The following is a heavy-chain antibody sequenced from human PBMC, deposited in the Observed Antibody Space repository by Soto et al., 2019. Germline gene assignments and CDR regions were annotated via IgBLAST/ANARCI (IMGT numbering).Heavy chain of an antibody. J-gene: IGHJ6*02. CDR3: ARPYCRSTRCYLYYYGMDV. D-gene: IGHD2-2*01. Sequence: QVQVVESGGGVVQPGTSLRLSCAASGFTFSVSAIHWVRQAPGQGLEWVAVISSDGSNQYYADSVRGRFTISRDNPKNTLYLQMNSLRAEDTAVYYCARPYCRSTRCYLYYYGMDVWGPGTTVTVSS. V-gene: IGHV3-30-3*01. CDR2: ISSDGSNQ. CDR1: GFTFSVSA.